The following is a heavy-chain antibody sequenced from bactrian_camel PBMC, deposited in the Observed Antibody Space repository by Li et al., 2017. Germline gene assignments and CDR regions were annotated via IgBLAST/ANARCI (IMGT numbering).Heavy chain of an antibody. J-gene: IGHJ4*01. CDR3: AAGRIWRSGRWLGPY. CDR1: GFTFSSST. Sequence: VQLVESGGGLVQPGGSLRLSCAATGFTFSSSTMTWVRQAPGKGLEWVSSSGGSSTFYADSVKGRFTIARDNAKNTLSLQMNSLKTEDTAVYYCAAGRIWRSGRWLGPYWGQGTQVTVS. V-gene: IGHV3S31*01. D-gene: IGHD2*01. CDR2: SGGSST.